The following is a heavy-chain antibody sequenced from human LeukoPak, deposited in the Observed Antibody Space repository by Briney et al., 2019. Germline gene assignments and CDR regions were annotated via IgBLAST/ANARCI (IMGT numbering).Heavy chain of an antibody. CDR1: GFTFSNYA. D-gene: IGHD5-12*01. CDR2: ISSNGGGT. Sequence: GSLRLSCSASGFTFSNYAMHWVRQAPGKGLEYVSAISSNGGGTYYADSVKGRFTMSRDNSKNTLYLQMSSLRAEDTAVYYCVKDLKESGYDSWGQGTLVTVSS. V-gene: IGHV3-64D*09. J-gene: IGHJ4*02. CDR3: VKDLKESGYDS.